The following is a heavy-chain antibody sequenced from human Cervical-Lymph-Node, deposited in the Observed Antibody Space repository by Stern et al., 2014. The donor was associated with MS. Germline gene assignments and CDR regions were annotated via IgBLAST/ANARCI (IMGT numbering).Heavy chain of an antibody. J-gene: IGHJ4*02. CDR1: GGTFSSFA. V-gene: IGHV1-69*01. Sequence: VQLVQSGAEVKKPGSSVKVSCKASGGTFSSFAINWVRQAPGQGLEWLGGFRPIFGPANHTQNFQGRVTFTADESTKTAYMELSSLNSEDTAIYFCARWGSRMMATPGDYWGQGTLVTVSS. D-gene: IGHD3-16*01. CDR3: ARWGSRMMATPGDY. CDR2: FRPIFGPA.